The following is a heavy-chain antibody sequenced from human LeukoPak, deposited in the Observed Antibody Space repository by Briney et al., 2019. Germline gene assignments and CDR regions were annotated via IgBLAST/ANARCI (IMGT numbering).Heavy chain of an antibody. D-gene: IGHD3-3*01. CDR1: GGSFSGYF. V-gene: IGHV4-34*01. CDR2: INHNGYT. J-gene: IGHJ3*01. CDR3: AREELFYDFWSGSHGAFDV. Sequence: SETLSLTCAVYGGSFSGYFWSWIRQPPGKGLEWIGDINHNGYTNYNPSLKSRVTISVDMSKNHFSLQLSSVTAPDTALYYCAREELFYDFWSGSHGAFDVWGQGTMVSVSS.